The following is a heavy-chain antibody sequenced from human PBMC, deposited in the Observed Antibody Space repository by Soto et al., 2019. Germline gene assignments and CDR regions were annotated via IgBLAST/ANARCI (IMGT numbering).Heavy chain of an antibody. J-gene: IGHJ5*02. D-gene: IGHD3-9*01. CDR3: ARAHEGILRYFDWLSGGFDP. CDR2: INTYNGNT. Sequence: ASVKVSCKASGYTFTSYGLSWVRQAPGQGLAWMGWINTYNGNTNCTQKFQGRVTMTTDTSTSTAYMELRSLRSDDTAVYYCARAHEGILRYFDWLSGGFDPWGQGTLVTVSS. CDR1: GYTFTSYG. V-gene: IGHV1-18*01.